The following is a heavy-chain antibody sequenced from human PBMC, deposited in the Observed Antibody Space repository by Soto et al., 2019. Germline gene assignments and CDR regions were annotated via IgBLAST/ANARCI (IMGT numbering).Heavy chain of an antibody. V-gene: IGHV3-30*18. D-gene: IGHD1-26*01. CDR3: AKDISGSYDSLPFDY. CDR1: GFTFSSYG. CDR2: ISYDGSNK. Sequence: QPGGSLRLSCAASGFTFSSYGMHWVRQAPGKGLEWVAVISYDGSNKYYADSVKGRFTISRDNSKNTLYLQMNSLRAEDTAVYYCAKDISGSYDSLPFDYWGQGTLVTVSS. J-gene: IGHJ4*02.